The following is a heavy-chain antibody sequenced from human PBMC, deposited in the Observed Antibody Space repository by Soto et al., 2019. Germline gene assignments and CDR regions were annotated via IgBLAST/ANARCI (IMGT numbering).Heavy chain of an antibody. D-gene: IGHD5-18*01. CDR2: IYYSGST. Sequence: QLQLQESGPGLVKPSETLSLTCTVSGGSISSSSYYWGWIRQPPGKGLEWIGSIYYSGSTYYNPSLKSRVTIAVDTSKNQFSLKLSSVTAADTAVYYCARLMEDTAMVYWYFDLWGRGTLVTVSS. V-gene: IGHV4-39*01. CDR1: GGSISSSSYY. J-gene: IGHJ2*01. CDR3: ARLMEDTAMVYWYFDL.